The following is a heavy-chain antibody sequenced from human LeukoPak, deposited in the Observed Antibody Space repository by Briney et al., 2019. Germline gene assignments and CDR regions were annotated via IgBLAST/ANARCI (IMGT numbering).Heavy chain of an antibody. CDR2: ISWNSGSI. Sequence: GRSLRLSCAASGFTFDDYAMHWVRQAPGKGLEWVSGISWNSGSIGYADSVKGRFTISRDNAKNSLYLQMNSLRAEDMALYYCAKDIGYSSSWYYFDYWGQGTLVTVSS. J-gene: IGHJ4*02. CDR3: AKDIGYSSSWYYFDY. D-gene: IGHD6-13*01. V-gene: IGHV3-9*03. CDR1: GFTFDDYA.